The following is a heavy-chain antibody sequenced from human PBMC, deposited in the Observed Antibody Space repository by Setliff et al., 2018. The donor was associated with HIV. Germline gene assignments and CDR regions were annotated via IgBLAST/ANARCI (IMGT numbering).Heavy chain of an antibody. D-gene: IGHD2-2*01. CDR1: GYIFTVYL. J-gene: IGHJ4*02. CDR2: INPNSGDT. V-gene: IGHV1-2*02. CDR3: ATLSTSCSSTSCYYFDN. Sequence: ASVKVSCKASGYIFTVYLMHWVRQAPGQGLEWMGWINPNSGDTKYSQHFEGRVTMTRDPSISTAYMELTSLRSEDTAVYYCATLSTSCSSTSCYYFDNWGQGTLVTVSS.